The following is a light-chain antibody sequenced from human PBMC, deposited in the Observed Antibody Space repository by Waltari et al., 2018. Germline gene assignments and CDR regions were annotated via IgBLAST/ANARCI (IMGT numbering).Light chain of an antibody. CDR1: NIRSQT. CDR2: DDT. CDR3: QVWDSSGDHPV. Sequence: SYVLTQPPSVSVAPGTTAKISCAGQNIRSQTVHWYRQQAGQAPVLVIYDDTVRPSGIPDRISGSDTATLTIARVEAGDEADYFCQVWDSSGDHPVFGGGTRLTVL. V-gene: IGLV3-21*03. J-gene: IGLJ2*01.